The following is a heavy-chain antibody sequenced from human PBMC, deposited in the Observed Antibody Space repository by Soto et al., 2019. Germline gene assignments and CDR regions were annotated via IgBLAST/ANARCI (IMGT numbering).Heavy chain of an antibody. CDR2: ISYSGST. Sequence: PSETLSLTCTVSGDSNSSYYWSWIRQPPGKGLEWIGYISYSGSTNYNPSLKSRVTMSVDESKNQFSLKLNSVTAADTAVYYCATVPRYCSGTTCYLDSWGRGTLVTVS. V-gene: IGHV4-59*12. J-gene: IGHJ4*02. CDR1: GDSNSSYY. D-gene: IGHD2-2*01. CDR3: ATVPRYCSGTTCYLDS.